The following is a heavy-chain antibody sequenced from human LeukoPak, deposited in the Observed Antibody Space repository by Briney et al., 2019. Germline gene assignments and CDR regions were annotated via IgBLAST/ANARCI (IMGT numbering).Heavy chain of an antibody. Sequence: SVKVSCKASGGTLSSYAISWVRQAPGQGLEWMGGIIPIFGTANYAQKFQGRVTITADESTSTAYMELSSLRSEDTAVYYCARDGGSYYYDSSGYYLDYWGQGTLVTVSS. CDR2: IIPIFGTA. J-gene: IGHJ4*02. CDR1: GGTLSSYA. D-gene: IGHD3-22*01. CDR3: ARDGGSYYYDSSGYYLDY. V-gene: IGHV1-69*13.